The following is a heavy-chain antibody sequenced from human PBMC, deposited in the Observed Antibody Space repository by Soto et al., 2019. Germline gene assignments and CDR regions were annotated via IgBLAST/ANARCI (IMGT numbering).Heavy chain of an antibody. J-gene: IGHJ3*02. CDR1: GFTFSSYS. CDR3: ARDPYGGNAGSI. Sequence: TGGSLRLSCAASGFTFSSYSMNWVRQAPGKGLEWVSSISSSSSYIYYADSVKGRFTISRDNAKNSLYLQMNSLRAEDTAVYYCARDPYGGNAGSIWGQGTMVTVSS. D-gene: IGHD2-15*01. CDR2: ISSSSSYI. V-gene: IGHV3-21*01.